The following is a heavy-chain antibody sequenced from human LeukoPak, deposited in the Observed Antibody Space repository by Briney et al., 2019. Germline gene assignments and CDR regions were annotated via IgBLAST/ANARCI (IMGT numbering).Heavy chain of an antibody. V-gene: IGHV4-39*07. CDR2: INHSGST. CDR1: GVSISSGDYY. CDR3: ARGPSIQLWSDPYYYYGMDV. D-gene: IGHD5-18*01. J-gene: IGHJ6*02. Sequence: SETLSLTCTVSGVSISSGDYYWSWIRQPPGKGLEWIGEINHSGSTNYNPTLKSRVIISVDTSKNQFSLKLSSVTAADTAVYYCARGPSIQLWSDPYYYYGMDVWGQGTTVTVSS.